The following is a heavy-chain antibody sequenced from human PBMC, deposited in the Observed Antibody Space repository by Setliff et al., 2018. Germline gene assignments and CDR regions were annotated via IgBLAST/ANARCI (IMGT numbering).Heavy chain of an antibody. CDR1: GGTFSGYA. V-gene: IGHV1-69*06. Sequence: SVKVSCKASGGTFSGYAFSWVRQAPGEGLEWLGGVTPIFETAHYAEKFQDRVTITADKSTSTVHMEVSSLTSEDTAVYFCARDSVTLGQLERRGGWHYYGMDVWGQGSRFTVSS. J-gene: IGHJ6*02. CDR2: VTPIFETA. D-gene: IGHD1-1*01. CDR3: ARDSVTLGQLERRGGWHYYGMDV.